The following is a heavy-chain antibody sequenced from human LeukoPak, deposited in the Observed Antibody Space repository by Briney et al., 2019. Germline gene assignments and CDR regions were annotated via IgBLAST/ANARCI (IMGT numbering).Heavy chain of an antibody. CDR2: ISYDGSNK. V-gene: IGHV3-30*18. CDR1: GFTSSSYG. Sequence: GGSLRLSCAASGFTSSSYGMHWVRQAPGKGLEWVAVISYDGSNKYYADSVKGRFTISRDNSKNTLYLQMNSLRAEDTAVYYCAKDAPSIVVVPAAEGDDAFDIWGQGTMVTVSS. J-gene: IGHJ3*02. CDR3: AKDAPSIVVVPAAEGDDAFDI. D-gene: IGHD2-2*01.